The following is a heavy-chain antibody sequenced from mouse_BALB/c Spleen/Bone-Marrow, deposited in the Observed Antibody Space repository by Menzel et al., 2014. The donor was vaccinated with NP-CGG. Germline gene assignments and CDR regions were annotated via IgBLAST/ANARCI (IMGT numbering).Heavy chain of an antibody. CDR1: GFSLTSYG. Sequence: QVQLQQSGPGLVQPSQSLSITCTVSGFSLTSYGVHWVRQSPGKGLEWLGDIWSGGSTDYNAAFISRLSISKDNSKSQVFFKMNSLQANDTAIYYCARNDGYYWYFDVWGAGTTVTVSS. J-gene: IGHJ1*01. D-gene: IGHD2-3*01. CDR2: IWSGGST. V-gene: IGHV2-2*02. CDR3: ARNDGYYWYFDV.